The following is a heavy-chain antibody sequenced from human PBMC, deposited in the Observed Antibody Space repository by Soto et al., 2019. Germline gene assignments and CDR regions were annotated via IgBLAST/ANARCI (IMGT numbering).Heavy chain of an antibody. CDR2: IKQDGSEK. J-gene: IGHJ4*02. V-gene: IGHV3-7*03. CDR1: GFTFSSYW. D-gene: IGHD3-22*01. CDR3: ERAYRDYYDSSCYYDY. Sequence: GGSLRLSCAASGFTFSSYWMSWVRQAPGKGLEWVANIKQDGSEKYYVDSVKGPFTISRDNAKNSLYLQMNSLRAEDTAVYYCERAYRDYYDSSCYYDYWGQGTLVTVSS.